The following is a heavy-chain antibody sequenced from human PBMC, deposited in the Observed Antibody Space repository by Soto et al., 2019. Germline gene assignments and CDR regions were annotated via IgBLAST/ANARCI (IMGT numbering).Heavy chain of an antibody. CDR1: GGSVSSGSYY. Sequence: QVQLQESGPGLVKPSETLSLTCTVSGGSVSSGSYYWSWIRQPPGKGLEWIGYIYYSGSTNYNPSLKSRVTISVDTSKHQFYLKLSSVTAADTAVYYCARDDVVPATKGGYYYYGMDVWGQGTTVTVSS. CDR3: ARDDVVPATKGGYYYYGMDV. CDR2: IYYSGST. D-gene: IGHD2-2*01. J-gene: IGHJ6*02. V-gene: IGHV4-61*01.